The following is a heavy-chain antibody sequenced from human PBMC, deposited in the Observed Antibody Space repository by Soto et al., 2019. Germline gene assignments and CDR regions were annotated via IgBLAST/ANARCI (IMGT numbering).Heavy chain of an antibody. Sequence: QVQLQQWGAGLLKPSETLSLTCTVNGGSLTGYYWSWLRQPPGKGLEWIGEVKDGGSTNYSPSLRGRVSISAGTSKNRCALRLNSVTAADTAVYFCARGQEGIVATHWDQGALVTVSS. CDR3: ARGQEGIVATH. CDR1: GGSLTGYY. V-gene: IGHV4-34*01. D-gene: IGHD5-12*01. CDR2: VKDGGST. J-gene: IGHJ4*02.